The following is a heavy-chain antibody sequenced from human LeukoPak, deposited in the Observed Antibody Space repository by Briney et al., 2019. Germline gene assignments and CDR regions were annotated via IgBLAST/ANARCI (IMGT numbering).Heavy chain of an antibody. D-gene: IGHD6-19*01. Sequence: SETPSLTCTVSGGSISSYYWNWIRQAPGKGLEWIGYIHYSGSTNHNSSLKSRVTISADTSKNQYSLKLSSVTAADTAVYYCARDGVAGGFDYWGQGTLVTVSS. CDR1: GGSISSYY. J-gene: IGHJ4*02. V-gene: IGHV4-59*01. CDR2: IHYSGST. CDR3: ARDGVAGGFDY.